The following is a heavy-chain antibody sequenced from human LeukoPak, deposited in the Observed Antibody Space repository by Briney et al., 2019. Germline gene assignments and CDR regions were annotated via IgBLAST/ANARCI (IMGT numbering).Heavy chain of an antibody. D-gene: IGHD3-22*01. CDR2: VSNIETT. CDR1: GDSISSYY. V-gene: IGHV4-59*01. CDR3: ARPPHYDDTSGYSV. Sequence: SETLSLTCTVSGDSISSYYWSWLRQPPGKRLEWIGYVSNIETTNYNPSLKSRLTISVDTSKNQFSLRQNSVTAADTAVYYCARPPHYDDTSGYSVWGQGTLVTVSS. J-gene: IGHJ4*02.